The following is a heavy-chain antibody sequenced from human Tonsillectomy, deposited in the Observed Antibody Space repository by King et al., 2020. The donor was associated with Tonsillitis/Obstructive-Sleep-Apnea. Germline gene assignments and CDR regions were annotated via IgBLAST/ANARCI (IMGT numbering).Heavy chain of an antibody. CDR1: GFTFSSYA. CDR2: ISGSGATT. Sequence: VQLVESGGGLVQPGGSLRLSCAASGFTFSSYAMNWVRQAPGKGLEWVSGISGSGATTYYADSVKGRFTISRGNSKSTLYLQMNSLRAEDTAVYFCARGTPWFGEHYFDFWGQGTLVTVSS. D-gene: IGHD3-10*01. CDR3: ARGTPWFGEHYFDF. V-gene: IGHV3-23*04. J-gene: IGHJ4*02.